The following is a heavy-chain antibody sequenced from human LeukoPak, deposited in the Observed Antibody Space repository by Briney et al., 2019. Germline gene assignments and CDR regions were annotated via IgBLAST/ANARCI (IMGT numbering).Heavy chain of an antibody. CDR3: ARTSGYDFGTDFDY. Sequence: ASVKDSCKASGYPFTGYYLHWVRQAPGQGLEWMGWINPDSGGTDYEQKFQGRVTMTRDTSISTAYMELSRLRSDDTAVYYCARTSGYDFGTDFDYWGQGTLVTVSS. D-gene: IGHD5-12*01. J-gene: IGHJ4*02. CDR2: INPDSGGT. CDR1: GYPFTGYY. V-gene: IGHV1-2*02.